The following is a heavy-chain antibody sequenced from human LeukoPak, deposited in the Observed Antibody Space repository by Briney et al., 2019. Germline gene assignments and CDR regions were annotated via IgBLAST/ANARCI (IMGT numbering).Heavy chain of an antibody. CDR1: GFTFSSYW. Sequence: GGSLRLSCAASGFTFSSYWMSWVRQAPGKGLEWVANIKQDGSEKYYVDSVKGRFTISRDNAKNSLYLQMNSLRAEDTAVYYCARDSFRVATITFYYYYYMDVWAKGPRSPSP. V-gene: IGHV3-7*01. CDR3: ARDSFRVATITFYYYYYMDV. D-gene: IGHD5-12*01. J-gene: IGHJ6*03. CDR2: IKQDGSEK.